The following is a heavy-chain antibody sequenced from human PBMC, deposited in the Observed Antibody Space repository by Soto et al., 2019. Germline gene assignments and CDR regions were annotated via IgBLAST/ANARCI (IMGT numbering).Heavy chain of an antibody. CDR3: ARAWVVVTAPDY. Sequence: SVKVSCKASGGTFSSYAISWVRQAPGQGLEWKGRIIPILGIANYAQKFQGRVTLTGDKSTSTAYMELSSLRSEDTAVYYCARAWVVVTAPDYWGQGTLVTVSS. D-gene: IGHD2-21*02. CDR1: GGTFSSYA. J-gene: IGHJ4*02. V-gene: IGHV1-69*04. CDR2: IIPILGIA.